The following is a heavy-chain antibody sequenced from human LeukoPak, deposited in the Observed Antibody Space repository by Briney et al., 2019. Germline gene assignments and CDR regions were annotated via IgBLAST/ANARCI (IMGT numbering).Heavy chain of an antibody. Sequence: ASVKVSCKASGYTFTGYYMHWVRQAPGQGLEWMGWINPNNGGTNYAQKFQGRVTMTRDTSISTAYMELSRLRSDDTAVYYCARDKWGYYYYYMDVWGKGTTVTVSS. CDR3: ARDKWGYYYYYMDV. CDR2: INPNNGGT. D-gene: IGHD7-27*01. V-gene: IGHV1-2*02. CDR1: GYTFTGYY. J-gene: IGHJ6*03.